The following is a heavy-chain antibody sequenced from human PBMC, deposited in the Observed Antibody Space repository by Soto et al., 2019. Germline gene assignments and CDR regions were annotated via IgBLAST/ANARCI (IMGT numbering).Heavy chain of an antibody. J-gene: IGHJ4*02. CDR1: GFTFSSYG. CDR3: ARARTGYSSSWYTIDY. Sequence: QVQLVESGGGVVQPGRSLRLSCAASGFTFSSYGMHWVRQAPGKGLEWVAVIWYDGSNKYYADSVKGRFTISRDNSKNTLYLQMNSLRAEDTAVHYTARARTGYSSSWYTIDYWGQGTLVTVSS. CDR2: IWYDGSNK. D-gene: IGHD6-13*01. V-gene: IGHV3-33*01.